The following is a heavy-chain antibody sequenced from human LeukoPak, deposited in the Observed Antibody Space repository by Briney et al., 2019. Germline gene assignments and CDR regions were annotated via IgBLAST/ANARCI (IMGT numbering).Heavy chain of an antibody. CDR1: GFTFSNYA. CDR3: TRAGGSLWFDP. D-gene: IGHD3-16*01. V-gene: IGHV3-7*01. Sequence: GGSLRLSCAASGFTFSNYAMSWVRQAPGKGLEWVANMNPDGSEKHYVDSVKGRFTISRDNAKNSLYLQMSSLRAEDTAVYYCTRAGGSLWFDPWGQGTLVTVSS. CDR2: MNPDGSEK. J-gene: IGHJ5*02.